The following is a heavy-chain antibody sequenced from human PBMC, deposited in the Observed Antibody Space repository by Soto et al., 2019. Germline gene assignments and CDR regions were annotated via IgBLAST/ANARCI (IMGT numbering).Heavy chain of an antibody. J-gene: IGHJ4*02. D-gene: IGHD3-16*01. Sequence: AGGSLRLSCAASGFSLIPYWMHWFRQSPGRGLEWVSRLSSDGFGAAYADSVKGRFFISRDIARNTLFLQMNSLRADDTAVYYCARDLGGPDYWGRGTSVTVSS. V-gene: IGHV3-74*03. CDR2: LSSDGFGA. CDR3: ARDLGGPDY. CDR1: GFSLIPYW.